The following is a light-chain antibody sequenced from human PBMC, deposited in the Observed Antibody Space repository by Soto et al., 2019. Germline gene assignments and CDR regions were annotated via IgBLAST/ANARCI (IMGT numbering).Light chain of an antibody. CDR1: SSDVGGYNY. J-gene: IGLJ3*02. CDR3: RSYAASNNFYFV. CDR2: EVT. V-gene: IGLV2-8*01. Sequence: QSALTQPPSASGSPGQSVTISCTGTSSDVGGYNYVSWYQQYPGRAPKLMIYEVTKRPSGVPDRFSGSKSGNTASLTVSGLQAEDEADYCCRSYAASNNFYFVFGGGTKLTV.